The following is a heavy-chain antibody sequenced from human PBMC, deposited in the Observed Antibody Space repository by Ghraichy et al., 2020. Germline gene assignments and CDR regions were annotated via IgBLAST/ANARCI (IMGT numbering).Heavy chain of an antibody. J-gene: IGHJ5*02. Sequence: SQTLSLTCTVSGGSISSYYWSWIRQPPGKGLEWIGYIYYSGSTNYNPSLKSRVTISVDTSKNQFSLKLSSVTAADMAVYYCARAYSGYDSWFDPWGQGTLVTVSS. CDR2: IYYSGST. D-gene: IGHD5-12*01. CDR3: ARAYSGYDSWFDP. CDR1: GGSISSYY. V-gene: IGHV4-59*01.